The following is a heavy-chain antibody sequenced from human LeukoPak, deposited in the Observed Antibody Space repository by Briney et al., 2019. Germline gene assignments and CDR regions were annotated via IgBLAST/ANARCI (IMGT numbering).Heavy chain of an antibody. CDR1: GFIFNNYW. CDR3: ARQRRYCSGDNCYQRTFDY. D-gene: IGHD2-15*01. Sequence: GGSLRLSCAASGFIFNNYWISWVRQAPGEGLEWVANIKQDGSDKYYVDSVKGRFTISRDNAKNSLYLQMNSLRAEDTAVYYCARQRRYCSGDNCYQRTFDYWGQGTLVTVSS. V-gene: IGHV3-7*01. J-gene: IGHJ4*02. CDR2: IKQDGSDK.